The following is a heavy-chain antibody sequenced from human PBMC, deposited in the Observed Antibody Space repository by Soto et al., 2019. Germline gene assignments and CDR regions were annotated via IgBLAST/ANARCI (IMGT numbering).Heavy chain of an antibody. Sequence: QTGGSLRLSCAASGFTFSSYSISWVRQAPWKGLEWVSGITASGVSTSYADSVKGRFTISRDNSKNTLYLQMNSLRAEDTAVYYCAHTQGIVLVQAAIWYWGQGTLVTVSS. CDR1: GFTFSSYS. CDR3: AHTQGIVLVQAAIWY. D-gene: IGHD2-2*02. J-gene: IGHJ4*02. V-gene: IGHV3-23*01. CDR2: ITASGVST.